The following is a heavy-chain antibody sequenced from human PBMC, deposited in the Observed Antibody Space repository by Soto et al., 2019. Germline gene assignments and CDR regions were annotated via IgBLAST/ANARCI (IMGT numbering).Heavy chain of an antibody. Sequence: GASVKVSCKASGYTFTSYDINWVRQATGQGLERMGWMNPNSGNTGYAQKFQGRVTMTRNTSISTAYMELSSLRSEYTAVYYCARDRIAVAGSYWFALWGQGTLVTVSS. CDR1: GYTFTSYD. J-gene: IGHJ5*02. CDR3: ARDRIAVAGSYWFAL. CDR2: MNPNSGNT. V-gene: IGHV1-8*01. D-gene: IGHD6-19*01.